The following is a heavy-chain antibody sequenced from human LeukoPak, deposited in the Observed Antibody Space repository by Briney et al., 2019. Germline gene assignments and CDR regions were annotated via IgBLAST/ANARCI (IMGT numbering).Heavy chain of an antibody. CDR1: EFTFDDYA. J-gene: IGHJ5*02. V-gene: IGHV3-23*01. D-gene: IGHD1-26*01. CDR2: ISGSGGST. CDR3: AKDIGIVGATWFDP. Sequence: GGSLRLSCAASEFTFDDYAMHWVRQAPGKGLEWVSGISGSGGSTYYADSVKGRFTISRDNSKNTLYLQMNSLRAEDTAVYYCAKDIGIVGATWFDPWGQGTLVTVSS.